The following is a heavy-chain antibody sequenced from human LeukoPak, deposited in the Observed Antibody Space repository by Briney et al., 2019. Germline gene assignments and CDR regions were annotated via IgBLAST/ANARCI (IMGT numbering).Heavy chain of an antibody. CDR2: IFPSGGEI. CDR1: GFSFSSYA. CDR3: AKPGWFGELLSD. D-gene: IGHD3-10*01. V-gene: IGHV3-23*01. J-gene: IGHJ4*02. Sequence: GGSLRLSCAASGFSFSSYAMSWVRQPPGKGLEWVSSIFPSGGEIHYADSVRGRFTISRDNSKNTLYLQMNSLRAEDTAVYYCAKPGWFGELLSDWGQGTLVTVSS.